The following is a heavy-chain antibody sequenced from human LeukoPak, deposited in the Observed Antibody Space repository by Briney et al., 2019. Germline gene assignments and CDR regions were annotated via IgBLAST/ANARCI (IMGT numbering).Heavy chain of an antibody. CDR1: GFTFSSYA. D-gene: IGHD3-3*01. J-gene: IGHJ4*02. CDR3: AKRRGGGYDFSEEYYLDY. CDR2: ISGSGGST. V-gene: IGHV3-23*01. Sequence: GGSLRLSCAASGFTFSSYAMSWVHQAPGKGLEWVSAISGSGGSTYYADSVKGRFTISRDNSKNTLYLQMNSLRAEDTAVYYCAKRRGGGYDFSEEYYLDYWGQGTLVTVSS.